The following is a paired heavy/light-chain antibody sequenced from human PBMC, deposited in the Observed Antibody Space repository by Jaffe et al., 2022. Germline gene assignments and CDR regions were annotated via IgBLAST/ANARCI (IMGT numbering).Heavy chain of an antibody. J-gene: IGHJ5*02. CDR2: IYYSGST. Sequence: QVQLQESGPGLVKPSETLSLTCTVSGGSVSSGSYYWSWIRQPPGKGLEWIGYIYYSGSTNYNPSLKSRVTISVDTSKNQFSLKLSSVTAADTAVYYCARGPGFDPWGQGTLVTVSS. V-gene: IGHV4-61*01. CDR1: GGSVSSGSYY. CDR3: ARGPGFDP.
Light chain of an antibody. V-gene: IGLV3-25*03. Sequence: SYELTQPPSVSVSPGQTARITCSGDALPKQYAYWYQQKPGQAPVLVIYKDSERPSGIPERFSGSSSGTTVTLTISGVQAEDEADYYCQSADSSGTQSVVFGGGTKLTVL. J-gene: IGLJ2*01. CDR2: KDS. CDR1: ALPKQY. CDR3: QSADSSGTQSVV.